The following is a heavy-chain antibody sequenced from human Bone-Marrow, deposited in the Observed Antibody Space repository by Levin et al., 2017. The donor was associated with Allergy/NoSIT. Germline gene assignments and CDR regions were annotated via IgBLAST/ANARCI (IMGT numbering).Heavy chain of an antibody. J-gene: IGHJ5*01. V-gene: IGHV3-23*01. Sequence: QTGGSLRLSCAASGFTFSAYAMKWIRQAPGKGLEWVSMISDSGTTTRYADSLKGRFSISRDNSKSTVFLQMNSLRAEDTAIYYCATHWGKVRGGDSWGQGTLVTVSS. CDR2: ISDSGTTT. CDR1: GFTFSAYA. D-gene: IGHD3-10*01. CDR3: ATHWGKVRGGDS.